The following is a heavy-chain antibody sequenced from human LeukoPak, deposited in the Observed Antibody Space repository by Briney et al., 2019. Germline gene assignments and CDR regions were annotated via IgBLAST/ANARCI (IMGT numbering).Heavy chain of an antibody. J-gene: IGHJ4*02. CDR1: GFTFSAYW. D-gene: IGHD3-22*01. Sequence: PGGSLRLSCAASGFTFSAYWVHWVRQAPGKGLVWVSRINSDGSSTSYADSVKGRFTMSRDNAKNTLYLQMNSLRAEDTAVYYCTSKTTDYYDSSGVGGYWGQGTLVTVSS. V-gene: IGHV3-74*01. CDR2: INSDGSST. CDR3: TSKTTDYYDSSGVGGY.